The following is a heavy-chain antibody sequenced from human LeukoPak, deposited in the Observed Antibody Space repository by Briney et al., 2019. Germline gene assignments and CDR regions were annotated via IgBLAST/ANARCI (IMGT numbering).Heavy chain of an antibody. CDR1: GFTFSSYG. CDR2: ISGSGGST. D-gene: IGHD3-10*01. J-gene: IGHJ4*02. CDR3: AKKTDPQSRTPGNFFDY. V-gene: IGHV3-23*01. Sequence: GGSLRLSCAASGFTFSSYGMSWVRQAPGKGLEWVSAISGSGGSTYYADSVKGRFTISRDNSENTPYLQMNTLRAEDTAIYYCAKKTDPQSRTPGNFFDYWGQGTLVTVSS.